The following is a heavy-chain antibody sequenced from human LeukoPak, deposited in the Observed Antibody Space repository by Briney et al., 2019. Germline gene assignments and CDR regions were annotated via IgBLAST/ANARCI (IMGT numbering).Heavy chain of an antibody. CDR2: IRSKAHGGTT. D-gene: IGHD1-26*01. J-gene: IGHJ4*02. CDR1: AFTFSSYG. Sequence: GGSLRLSCAASAFTFSSYGMHWVRQAPGKGLEWVGFIRSKAHGGTTEYAASVKGRFTISRDDSKSIAYLRMNSLKTEDTAVYYCTRTPMHSGSYSNREYWGQGTLVTVSS. CDR3: TRTPMHSGSYSNREY. V-gene: IGHV3-49*04.